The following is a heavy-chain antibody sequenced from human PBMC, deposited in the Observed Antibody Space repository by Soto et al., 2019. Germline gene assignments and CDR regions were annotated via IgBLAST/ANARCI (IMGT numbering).Heavy chain of an antibody. V-gene: IGHV1-46*01. Sequence: ASVKVSCKASGYTFTSYYMHWVRQAPGQGLEWMGIINPSGGSTSYAQKFQSRVAMTRDTSTSSVYMELSSLRSEDTAVYYCAREREGKDYTNTSGITQGGMNVWGQGTTVTVSS. D-gene: IGHD4-4*01. J-gene: IGHJ6*02. CDR3: AREREGKDYTNTSGITQGGMNV. CDR2: INPSGGST. CDR1: GYTFTSYY.